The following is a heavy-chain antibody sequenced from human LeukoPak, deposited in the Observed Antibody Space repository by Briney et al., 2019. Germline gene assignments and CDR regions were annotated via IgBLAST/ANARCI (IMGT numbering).Heavy chain of an antibody. V-gene: IGHV4-59*01. D-gene: IGHD6-13*01. CDR1: GGSFSGYY. CDR3: ARGSKAAPGTFDY. CDR2: IYYTGST. J-gene: IGHJ4*02. Sequence: SETLSLTCAVYGGSFSGYYWSWSRQPPGKGLEWIGYIYYTGSTDYNPSLKSRVAISVDTSKNQFSLKLSSVTAADTAVYYCARGSKAAPGTFDYWGQGTLVTVSS.